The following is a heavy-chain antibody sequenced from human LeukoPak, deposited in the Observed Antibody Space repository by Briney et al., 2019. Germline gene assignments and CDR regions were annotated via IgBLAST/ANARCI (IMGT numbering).Heavy chain of an antibody. J-gene: IGHJ3*01. CDR2: IYSAGST. Sequence: PGGSLRLSCAASGFTVSNSYMSWVRQAQGMGLEWVSVIYSAGSTYSADSVKDRFTISRDNSKNTLYLQMNSLRAEDTAVYYCARALNIAAAAIDWGQGTMVAVSS. V-gene: IGHV3-66*01. D-gene: IGHD6-13*01. CDR3: ARALNIAAAAID. CDR1: GFTVSNSY.